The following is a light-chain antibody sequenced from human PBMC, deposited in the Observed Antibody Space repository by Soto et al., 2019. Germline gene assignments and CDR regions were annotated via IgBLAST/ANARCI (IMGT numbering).Light chain of an antibody. J-gene: IGKJ1*01. CDR2: DAS. V-gene: IGKV1-5*01. Sequence: IQMTQCPSTLSASVGDTVTITCRASQSVSRWLAWYQQKPGKAPRLLIYDASTLESGVPSRFSGSGSWTEVTLAITSLQPEDLGPYYCQEYNSYSPTFGRGTKVQIK. CDR3: QEYNSYSPT. CDR1: QSVSRW.